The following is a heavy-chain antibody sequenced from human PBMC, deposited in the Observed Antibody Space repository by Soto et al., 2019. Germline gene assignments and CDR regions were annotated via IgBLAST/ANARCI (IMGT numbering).Heavy chain of an antibody. J-gene: IGHJ4*02. D-gene: IGHD5-12*01. Sequence: ASVKVSCKTSGCTFSNYGINWVRQAPGQGLEWMGWISAYNGNTNFAQKLQGRVSLTTDTSSTTAYMELRSLTSDDTAVYYCARDLVPGYTGFSDYWGQGTLVTVS. CDR3: ARDLVPGYTGFSDY. CDR2: ISAYNGNT. V-gene: IGHV1-18*01. CDR1: GCTFSNYG.